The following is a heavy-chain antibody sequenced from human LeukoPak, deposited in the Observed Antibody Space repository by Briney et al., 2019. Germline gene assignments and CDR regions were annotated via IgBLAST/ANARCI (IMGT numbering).Heavy chain of an antibody. V-gene: IGHV3-23*01. J-gene: IGHJ3*02. D-gene: IGHD2-21*02. CDR1: GFTFRSYA. CDR2: ITGDGGDT. Sequence: GGSLRLSFEAPGFTFRSYAMGWVRQAPGKGLEWVASITGDGGDTYHEDSVKGRFTISRDNSKNTLYLQMNSLRAEDTAVYYCARDVSYCGGDCPDAFDIWGQGTMVTVSS. CDR3: ARDVSYCGGDCPDAFDI.